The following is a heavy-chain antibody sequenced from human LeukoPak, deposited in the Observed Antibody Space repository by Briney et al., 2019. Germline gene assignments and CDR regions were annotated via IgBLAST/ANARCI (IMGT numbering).Heavy chain of an antibody. J-gene: IGHJ4*02. Sequence: ASVKASCKTSGYTFTDYYMHWVRQAPGQGLEWMGWIGPRSGDTSYAQKFQGRVTMTRDTSINTVDMDLSGLTSDDTAVFYCAKGAPTDDYWGQGTLVTVSS. CDR2: IGPRSGDT. V-gene: IGHV1-2*02. CDR3: AKGAPTDDY. CDR1: GYTFTDYY.